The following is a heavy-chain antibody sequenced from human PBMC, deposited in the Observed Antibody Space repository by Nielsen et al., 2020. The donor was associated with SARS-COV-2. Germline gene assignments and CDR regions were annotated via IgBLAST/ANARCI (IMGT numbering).Heavy chain of an antibody. D-gene: IGHD6-13*01. Sequence: GSLRLSCAASGFTFSNAWMSWVRQAPGKGLEWVGRIKSKTDGGTTDYAAPVKGRFTISRDDSKNTLYLQMNSLKTEDTAVYYCTTDQPGIAAAGFDYWGQGTLVTVSS. CDR1: GFTFSNAW. V-gene: IGHV3-15*01. J-gene: IGHJ4*02. CDR2: IKSKTDGGTT. CDR3: TTDQPGIAAAGFDY.